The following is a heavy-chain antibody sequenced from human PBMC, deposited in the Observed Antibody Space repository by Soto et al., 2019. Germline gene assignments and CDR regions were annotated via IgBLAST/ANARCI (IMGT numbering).Heavy chain of an antibody. D-gene: IGHD1-1*01. CDR2: IYYSGST. CDR3: ARAERTPYYFDY. J-gene: IGHJ4*02. Sequence: SETLSLTCTVSGGSISSGGYYWSWIRQHPGKGLEWIGYIYYSGSTYYNPSLKSRVTISVDTSKNQFSLKLSSVTAADTAVYYCARAERTPYYFDYWGQGTLVTVSS. CDR1: GGSISSGGYY. V-gene: IGHV4-31*03.